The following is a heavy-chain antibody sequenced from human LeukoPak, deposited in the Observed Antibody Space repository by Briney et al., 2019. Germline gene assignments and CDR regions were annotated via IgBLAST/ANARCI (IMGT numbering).Heavy chain of an antibody. CDR3: ARHGANYDFWSGYFPYYYYMDV. CDR1: GGSISSSSYY. CDR2: IYYSGST. Sequence: PSETLSLTCTVSGGSISSSSYYWGWIRQPPGKGLEWIGSIYYSGSTYYNPSLKSRVTIYVDTSKNQFSPKLSSVTAADTAVYYCARHGANYDFWSGYFPYYYYMDVWGKGTTVTVCS. J-gene: IGHJ6*03. V-gene: IGHV4-39*01. D-gene: IGHD3-3*01.